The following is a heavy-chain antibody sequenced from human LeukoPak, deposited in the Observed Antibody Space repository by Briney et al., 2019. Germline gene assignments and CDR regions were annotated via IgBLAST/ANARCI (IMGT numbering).Heavy chain of an antibody. CDR3: ARENPYYYDSSGSTALLDY. CDR2: IIPIFGTA. Sequence: VASVKVSCKASGGTFSSYAISWVRQAPGQGLEWMGGIIPIFGTANYAQKFQGRVTITADESTSTAYMELSSLRSEDTAVYYCARENPYYYDSSGSTALLDYWGQGTLVTVPS. CDR1: GGTFSSYA. D-gene: IGHD3-22*01. V-gene: IGHV1-69*01. J-gene: IGHJ4*02.